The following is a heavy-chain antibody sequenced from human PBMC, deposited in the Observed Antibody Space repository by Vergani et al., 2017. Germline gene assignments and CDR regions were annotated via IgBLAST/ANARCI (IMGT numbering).Heavy chain of an antibody. V-gene: IGHV1-2*02. CDR3: ARDRKVPEDRMATINWFDP. CDR2: INPNSGGT. Sequence: QVQLVQSGAEVKKPGASVKVSCKASGYTFTGYYMHWVRQAPGQGLEWMGWINPNSGGTNYAQKFQGRVTMTRDTSISTAYMELSRLRSDDTAVYYCARDRKVPEDRMATINWFDPWRQGTLVTVSS. CDR1: GYTFTGYY. D-gene: IGHD5-12*01. J-gene: IGHJ5*02.